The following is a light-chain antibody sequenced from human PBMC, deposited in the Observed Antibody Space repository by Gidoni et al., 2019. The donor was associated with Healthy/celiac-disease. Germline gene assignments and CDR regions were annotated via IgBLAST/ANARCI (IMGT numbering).Light chain of an antibody. CDR1: QSVLYSSNNKNY. Sequence: DIVMTQSPDSLAVSLGERATINCKSSQSVLYSSNNKNYLAWYQQKPGQPPKLLIYWASTRESGVPDRCSGSGSGTDFTLTISSPQAEDVAVYYCQQYYSTPLTFGGGTKVEIK. V-gene: IGKV4-1*01. CDR2: WAS. J-gene: IGKJ4*01. CDR3: QQYYSTPLT.